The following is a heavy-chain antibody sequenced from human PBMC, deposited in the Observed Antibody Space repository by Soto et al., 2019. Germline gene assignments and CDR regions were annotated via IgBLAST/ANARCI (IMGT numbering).Heavy chain of an antibody. CDR2: ISGSGGST. J-gene: IGHJ5*02. D-gene: IGHD3-3*01. V-gene: IGHV3-23*01. CDR3: ESDFWSGPYNWFDP. Sequence: VQLLESGGGLVQPGGSLRLSCAASGFTFSSYAMSWVRQAPGKGLEWVSAISGSGGSTYYADSVKGRFTISRDNSKNTLYLQMNSLRAEDTAVYYCESDFWSGPYNWFDPWGQGTLVTVSS. CDR1: GFTFSSYA.